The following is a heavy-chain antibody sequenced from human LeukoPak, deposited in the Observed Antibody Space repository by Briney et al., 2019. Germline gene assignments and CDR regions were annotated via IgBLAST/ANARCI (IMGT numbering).Heavy chain of an antibody. CDR3: AKGLGIAVAGTGIDY. J-gene: IGHJ4*02. CDR1: GFTFSSYG. Sequence: GGSLRLSCAASGFTFSSYGMSWVRQAPGKGLEWVSAISGSGGSTYYADSVKGRFTISRDNSKNTLYLQMNSLRAEDTAVYYCAKGLGIAVAGTGIDYWGQGTLVTVSS. D-gene: IGHD6-19*01. CDR2: ISGSGGST. V-gene: IGHV3-23*01.